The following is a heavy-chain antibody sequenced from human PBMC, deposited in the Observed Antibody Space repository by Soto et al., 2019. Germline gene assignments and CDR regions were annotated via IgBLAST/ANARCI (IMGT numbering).Heavy chain of an antibody. D-gene: IGHD5-18*01. CDR1: GDIFTNFD. J-gene: IGHJ4*02. V-gene: IGHV1-8*01. CDR2: MRANSGYT. Sequence: QVQLVQSGAEVKKPGASVKVSCKASGDIFTNFDFNWVRQATGQGLEWVGWMRANSGYTGQAQKFQGRVTMTRDTYMSTAYNELSRMRADDTAVYYWAIYINGQGFKDRGQGNLVIVSS. CDR3: AIYINGQGFKD.